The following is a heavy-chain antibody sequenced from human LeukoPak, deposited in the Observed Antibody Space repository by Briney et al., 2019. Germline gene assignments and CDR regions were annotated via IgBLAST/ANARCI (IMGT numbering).Heavy chain of an antibody. CDR1: GGTFSNYA. V-gene: IGHV1-69*13. CDR3: ARDNWASGSYSVDY. J-gene: IGHJ4*02. D-gene: IGHD1-26*01. CDR2: IIPIFGTA. Sequence: SVTVSFTASGGTFSNYAISWVRQAPGQGLEWMGGIIPIFGTANYAQKFQGRVTITADESTSTADMELSSLRSEDTAVYYCARDNWASGSYSVDYWGQGTLVTVSS.